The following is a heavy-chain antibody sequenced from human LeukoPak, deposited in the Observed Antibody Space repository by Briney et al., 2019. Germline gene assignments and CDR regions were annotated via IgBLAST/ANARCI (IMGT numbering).Heavy chain of an antibody. Sequence: GGSLRLSCAASGFTFSSYGMSWVRQAPGKGLEWVSAISGSGGSTYYADSVKGRFTISRDNSKNTLYLQMNSLRAEDTAVYYCAKDPYYYGSGSYRDWGQGTLVTVSS. CDR1: GFTFSSYG. D-gene: IGHD3-10*01. CDR2: ISGSGGST. J-gene: IGHJ4*02. V-gene: IGHV3-23*01. CDR3: AKDPYYYGSGSYRD.